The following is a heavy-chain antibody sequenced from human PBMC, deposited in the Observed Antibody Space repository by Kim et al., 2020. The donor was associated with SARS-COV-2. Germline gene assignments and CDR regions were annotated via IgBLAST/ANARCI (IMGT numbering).Heavy chain of an antibody. CDR3: AKSSAAGYYFDY. V-gene: IGHV3-23*01. J-gene: IGHJ4*02. Sequence: CADSVKGGSAVSRDNSTNTLYLHMTSLRAEDTAVYYCAKSSAAGYYFDYWGQGTLVTVSS. D-gene: IGHD2-15*01.